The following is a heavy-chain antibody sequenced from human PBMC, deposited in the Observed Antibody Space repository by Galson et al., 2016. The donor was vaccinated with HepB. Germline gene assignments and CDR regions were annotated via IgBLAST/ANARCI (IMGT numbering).Heavy chain of an antibody. V-gene: IGHV4-39*01. CDR2: THSTGTS. CDR3: ARQNYIPWFDP. J-gene: IGHJ5*02. Sequence: ETLSLTCTVSDVSINSGSYFWGWIRQPPGKGLEWIGSTHSTGTSYSQPTLQSRITASLDTPKNQFSLRLSSVTAADTAVYYCARQNYIPWFDPWGQGALVTVSS. CDR1: DVSINSGSYF. D-gene: IGHD1-7*01.